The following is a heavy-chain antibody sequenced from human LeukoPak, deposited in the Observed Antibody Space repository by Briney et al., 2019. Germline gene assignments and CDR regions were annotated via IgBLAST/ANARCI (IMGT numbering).Heavy chain of an antibody. Sequence: SVKVSCKASGGTFSSYAISWVRQAPGQGLEWMGGIIPIFGTANYAQKFQGRVTITADESTSTAYMELSSLRAEDTAVHYCARDGSRYSSSWPDEYWGQGTLVTVSS. J-gene: IGHJ4*02. D-gene: IGHD6-13*01. CDR1: GGTFSSYA. CDR2: IIPIFGTA. CDR3: ARDGSRYSSSWPDEY. V-gene: IGHV1-69*13.